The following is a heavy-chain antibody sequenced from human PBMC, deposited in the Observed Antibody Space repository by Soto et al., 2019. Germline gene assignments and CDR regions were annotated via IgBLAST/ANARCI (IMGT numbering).Heavy chain of an antibody. CDR1: VDTFTGYY. D-gene: IGHD2-2*01. CDR2: INPNSGGT. V-gene: IGHV1-2*04. CDR3: ARGSNSTTLYYYYYMDV. J-gene: IGHJ6*03. Sequence: ASVKVSCKASVDTFTGYYMPWVRQAPGQGLEWMGWINPNSGGTNYAQKFQGWVTMTRDTSISTAYMELSRLRSDDTAVYYCARGSNSTTLYYYYYMDVWGKGXTVTVSS.